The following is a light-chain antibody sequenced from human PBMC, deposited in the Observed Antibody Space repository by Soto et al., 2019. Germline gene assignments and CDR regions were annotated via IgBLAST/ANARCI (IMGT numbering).Light chain of an antibody. CDR3: SSLTSSTAVV. Sequence: QSALTQPASVSGSPGQSITISCTGTSSDVGGFDYVSWYQHLPGKAPKLMISEVNNRPSGVSNRFSGSKSGNTASLTISGLQAEDEADYYCSSLTSSTAVVFGGGTKVTVL. J-gene: IGLJ3*02. CDR2: EVN. CDR1: SSDVGGFDY. V-gene: IGLV2-14*01.